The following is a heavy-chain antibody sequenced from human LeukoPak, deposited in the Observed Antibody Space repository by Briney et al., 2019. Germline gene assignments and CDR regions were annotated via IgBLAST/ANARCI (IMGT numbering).Heavy chain of an antibody. Sequence: GGSLRLSCAASGFTFTTYWMSWVRQAPGKGLEWVANIRQDESEKYYVDSVKGRFTISRDNTKKSLYLHMNSLRAEDTAVYYCARSLGCSSSSCYMDSWGQGTLVTVSS. V-gene: IGHV3-7*01. CDR2: IRQDESEK. CDR1: GFTFTTYW. J-gene: IGHJ4*02. CDR3: ARSLGCSSSSCYMDS. D-gene: IGHD2-2*02.